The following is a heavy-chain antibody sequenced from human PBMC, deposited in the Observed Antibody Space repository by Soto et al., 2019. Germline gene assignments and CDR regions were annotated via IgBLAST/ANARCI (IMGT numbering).Heavy chain of an antibody. Sequence: GGSLRLSCAASGFTFSSYGMHWVRQAPGKGLEWVAVISYDGSNKYYADSVKGRFTISRDNSKNTLYLQMNSLRAEDTAVYYCANGVVFDEPFPDYFDYWGQGTLVTVSS. CDR3: ANGVVFDEPFPDYFDY. J-gene: IGHJ4*02. D-gene: IGHD2-2*01. CDR2: ISYDGSNK. CDR1: GFTFSSYG. V-gene: IGHV3-30*18.